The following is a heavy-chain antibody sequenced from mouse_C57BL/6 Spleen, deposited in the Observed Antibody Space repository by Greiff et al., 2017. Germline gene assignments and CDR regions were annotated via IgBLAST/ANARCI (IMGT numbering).Heavy chain of an antibody. Sequence: QVQLQQSGAELVKPGASVKLSCKASGYTFTSYWMQWVKQRPGQGLEWIGEIDPSDSYTNYNQKFKGKATLTVDTSSSTAYMQLSSLTSEDSAVYYCARKGDYDAALYAMDYWGQGTSVTVSS. CDR2: IDPSDSYT. J-gene: IGHJ4*01. CDR3: ARKGDYDAALYAMDY. CDR1: GYTFTSYW. D-gene: IGHD2-4*01. V-gene: IGHV1-50*01.